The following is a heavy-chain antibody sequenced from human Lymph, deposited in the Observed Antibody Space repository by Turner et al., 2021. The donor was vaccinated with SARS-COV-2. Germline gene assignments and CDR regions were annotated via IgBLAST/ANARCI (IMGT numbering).Heavy chain of an antibody. D-gene: IGHD4-17*01. CDR3: ARVLPYGDYFDF. Sequence: VQLVESGGGLNQPGGSLGLSCAASGFTVSSNYMSWVRQAPGKGLEWVSLIYSGGSTLYADSVKGRFTISRDNSKNTLYLQMNSLRADDTAVYYCARVLPYGDYFDFWGQGTLVTVSS. CDR1: GFTVSSNY. CDR2: IYSGGST. V-gene: IGHV3-53*01. J-gene: IGHJ4*02.